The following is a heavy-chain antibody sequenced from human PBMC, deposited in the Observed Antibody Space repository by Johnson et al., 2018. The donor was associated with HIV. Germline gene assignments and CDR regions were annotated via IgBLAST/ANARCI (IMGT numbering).Heavy chain of an antibody. Sequence: QVQLVESGGGVVQPGRSLRLSCAASGFSVSSNYMTWVRQAPGKGLEWVAIARYDGSKKYYADSVKGRFTISRDNSKNTMYLQMNSLRAEDTAVYYCAKRGSSSLDDAFDIWGQGTMVTVSS. CDR2: ARYDGSKK. CDR1: GFSVSSNY. J-gene: IGHJ3*02. V-gene: IGHV3-33*06. CDR3: AKRGSSSLDDAFDI. D-gene: IGHD6-13*01.